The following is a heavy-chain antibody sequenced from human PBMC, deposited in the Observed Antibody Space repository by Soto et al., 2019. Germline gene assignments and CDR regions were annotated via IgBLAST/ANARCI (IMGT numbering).Heavy chain of an antibody. J-gene: IGHJ5*02. V-gene: IGHV1-8*01. CDR3: ARGYCSSTSCYFTFEYVSWFDP. CDR2: MNPNSGNT. Sequence: GASVKVSCKASGYTFTSYDINWVRQATGQGLEWMGWMNPNSGNTGYAQKFQGRVTMTRNTSISTAYMELSSLRSEDTAVYYCARGYCSSTSCYFTFEYVSWFDPCGEGTLVTVSS. CDR1: GYTFTSYD. D-gene: IGHD2-2*01.